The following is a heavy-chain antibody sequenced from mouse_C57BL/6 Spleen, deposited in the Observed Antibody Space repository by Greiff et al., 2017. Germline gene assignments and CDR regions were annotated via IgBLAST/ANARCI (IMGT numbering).Heavy chain of an antibody. J-gene: IGHJ3*01. V-gene: IGHV5-9-1*02. Sequence: EVKVVESGEGLVKPGGSLKLSCAASGFTFSSYAMSWVRQTPEKRLEWVAYISSGGDYIYYADTVKGRFTISRDNARNTLYLQMSSLKSEDTAMYYCTRDQHYSNSAWFAYWGQGSLVTVSA. D-gene: IGHD2-5*01. CDR3: TRDQHYSNSAWFAY. CDR1: GFTFSSYA. CDR2: ISSGGDYI.